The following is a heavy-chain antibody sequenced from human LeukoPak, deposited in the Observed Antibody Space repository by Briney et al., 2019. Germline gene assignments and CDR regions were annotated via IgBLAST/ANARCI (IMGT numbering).Heavy chain of an antibody. CDR1: GFNVSSNY. J-gene: IGHJ3*02. V-gene: IGHV3-53*01. CDR2: IYSGGST. D-gene: IGHD3-16*01. Sequence: GGSLRLSCAASGFNVSSNYMSWVRQAPGKGLEWVSVIYSGGSTYYADSVKGRFIISRDNSKNMLYLQMNSLRVEDTAVYYCARGRAITFGGVMLGAFDIWGQGTTVTVSS. CDR3: ARGRAITFGGVMLGAFDI.